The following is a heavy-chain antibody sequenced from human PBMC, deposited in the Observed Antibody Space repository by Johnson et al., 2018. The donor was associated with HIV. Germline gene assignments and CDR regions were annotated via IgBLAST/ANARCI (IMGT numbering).Heavy chain of an antibody. J-gene: IGHJ3*01. CDR2: ISGSGTNI. CDR3: ARERATLCFGASGAAFNV. Sequence: QVLLVESGGGLVQPGGSLRLSCAASGFSFSDYYMSWIRQAPGKGLEWVSYISGSGTNIYYADSVKGRFTISRDNAKNSLYLQVNSLRAEDMTVYYCARERATLCFGASGAAFNVWGQGTMVTVTS. D-gene: IGHD3-10*01. CDR1: GFSFSDYY. V-gene: IGHV3-11*01.